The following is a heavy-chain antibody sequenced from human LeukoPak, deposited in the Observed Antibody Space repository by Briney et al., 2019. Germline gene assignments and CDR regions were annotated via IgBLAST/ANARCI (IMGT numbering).Heavy chain of an antibody. CDR1: GFTFSSYA. CDR3: AKDRRGCTSTSCYYRFDY. CDR2: IRGSGGST. J-gene: IGHJ4*02. D-gene: IGHD2-2*01. Sequence: GGSLRLSCAASGFTFSSYAMSWVRQAPGKGMGWVSGIRGSGGSTHYADSVKGRFTISRDNSKNTLYLQMNSLRAEDTAVYYCAKDRRGCTSTSCYYRFDYWGQGTLVTVSS. V-gene: IGHV3-23*01.